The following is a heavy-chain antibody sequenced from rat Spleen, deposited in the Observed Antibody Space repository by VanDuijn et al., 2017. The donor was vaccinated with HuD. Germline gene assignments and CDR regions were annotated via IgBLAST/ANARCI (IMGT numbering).Heavy chain of an antibody. J-gene: IGHJ2*01. CDR2: ISSGGNT. CDR3: ARSAKYYYDGSYYYVHFDY. V-gene: IGHV2S12*01. D-gene: IGHD1-12*02. CDR1: GFSLTSNG. Sequence: QVHLKESGPGLVQSSQTLSLTCTVSGFSLTSNGVSWVRQPPGEGLEWIAAISSGGNTYYNSALKSRLSISRDTSKSQVFLKMNSLQTEDTAMYFCARSAKYYYDGSYYYVHFDYWGQGVMVTVSP.